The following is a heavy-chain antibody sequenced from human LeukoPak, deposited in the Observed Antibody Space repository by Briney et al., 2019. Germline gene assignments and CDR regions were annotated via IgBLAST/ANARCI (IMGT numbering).Heavy chain of an antibody. CDR2: LHNDGVTT. D-gene: IGHD3-10*01. V-gene: IGHV3-23*01. J-gene: IGHJ6*03. Sequence: PGGSLRLSCAASGFTFSNYGMSWVRQGPGQGLQWVSLLHNDGVTTYYADSVRGRFTISRDNSNNTLYLKMNIMRAEDTAVYYCAKHRGVHTPYYMYVWGKRTPVTVSS. CDR1: GFTFSNYG. CDR3: AKHRGVHTPYYMYV.